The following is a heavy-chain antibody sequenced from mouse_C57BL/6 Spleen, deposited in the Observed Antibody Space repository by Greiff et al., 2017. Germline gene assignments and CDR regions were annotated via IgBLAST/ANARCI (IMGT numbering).Heavy chain of an antibody. D-gene: IGHD2-5*01. V-gene: IGHV5-17*01. CDR3: ANTYYSNPYAMDY. J-gene: IGHJ4*01. CDR1: GFTFSDYG. CDR2: ISSGSSTI. Sequence: EVKVVESGGGLVKPGGSLKLSCAASGFTFSDYGMHWVRQAPEKGLEWVAYISSGSSTIYYADTVKGRFTISRDNAKNTLFLQMTSLRSEDTAMYYCANTYYSNPYAMDYWGQGTSVTVSS.